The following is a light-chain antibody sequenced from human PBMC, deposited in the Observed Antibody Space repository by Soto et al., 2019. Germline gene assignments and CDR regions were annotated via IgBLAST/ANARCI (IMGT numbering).Light chain of an antibody. CDR1: SSDVGGNKY. Sequence: QSVLTQPASVSGSPGQSITISCTGTSSDVGGNKYVSWYQHYPGKAPKLMICDVSNRPSGVSNRFSGSKSGNTASLTISGLQAEDEADYYCSAFXGTTYVFGTGTKVT. CDR3: SAFXGTTYV. J-gene: IGLJ1*01. CDR2: DVS. V-gene: IGLV2-14*03.